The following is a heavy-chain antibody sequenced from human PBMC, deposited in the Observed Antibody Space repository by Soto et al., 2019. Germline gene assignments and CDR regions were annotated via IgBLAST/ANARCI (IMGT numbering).Heavy chain of an antibody. D-gene: IGHD3-16*01. CDR1: GFSASATY. CDR3: ARGGEWGWLHYFEL. Sequence: GGSLRLSCAASGFSASATYMRWVRQAPGRGLGRVSVMYRGGIACYADSVKGRFTISRDNSENTVYLQLNNMRADDTGVYYCARGGEWGWLHYFELWGQGTPVTVSS. V-gene: IGHV3-53*01. J-gene: IGHJ4*02. CDR2: MYRGGIA.